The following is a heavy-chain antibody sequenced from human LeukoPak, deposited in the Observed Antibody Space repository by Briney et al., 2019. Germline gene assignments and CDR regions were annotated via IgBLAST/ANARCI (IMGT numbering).Heavy chain of an antibody. V-gene: IGHV1-3*01. D-gene: IGHD6-19*01. J-gene: IGHJ5*02. CDR3: ARSAYSSGRYNWFDP. Sequence: GASVKVSCKASGYTFTSYAMHWVRQAPGQRLEWMGWINAGNGNTNYAQKVQGRVTITRDTSASTAYMELSSLRSEDTAVYYCARSAYSSGRYNWFDPWGQGTLVTVSS. CDR1: GYTFTSYA. CDR2: INAGNGNT.